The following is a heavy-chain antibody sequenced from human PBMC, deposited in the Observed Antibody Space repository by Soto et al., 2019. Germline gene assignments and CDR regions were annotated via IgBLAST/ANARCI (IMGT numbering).Heavy chain of an antibody. J-gene: IGHJ4*02. Sequence: GGSLRLSCAASGFPFSSYVMSWVRQAPGKGLEWVSGISGGGSNTFCADYVKGRFTISRDNSKNTLLLQMNSLGAEDTAVYYCAKDSNKYSSSLRGRYFDYWGQGIGVTVSS. CDR3: AKDSNKYSSSLRGRYFDY. D-gene: IGHD4-4*01. CDR2: ISGGGSNT. CDR1: GFPFSSYV. V-gene: IGHV3-23*01.